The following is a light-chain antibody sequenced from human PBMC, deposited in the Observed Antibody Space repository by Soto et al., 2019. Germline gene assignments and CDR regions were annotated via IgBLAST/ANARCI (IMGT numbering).Light chain of an antibody. CDR3: TSYAGSDIGV. V-gene: IGLV2-8*01. CDR2: EVS. Sequence: QSALTQPPSASGSPGQSVTISCTGTSSDVGAYNYVSWYQQYPGKAPKLMIYEVSNRPSGVPDRFSGSKSGKTASLTVSGLQPEDEADYYCTSYAGSDIGVFGGGTKLTVL. CDR1: SSDVGAYNY. J-gene: IGLJ3*02.